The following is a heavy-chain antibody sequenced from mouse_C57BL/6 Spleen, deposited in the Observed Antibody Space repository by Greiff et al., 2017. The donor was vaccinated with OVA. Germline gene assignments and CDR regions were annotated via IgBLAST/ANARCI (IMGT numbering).Heavy chain of an antibody. D-gene: IGHD2-12*01. J-gene: IGHJ4*01. V-gene: IGHV1-80*01. CDR2: IYPGDGDT. CDR1: GYAFSSYW. Sequence: LQESGAELVKPGASVKISCKASGYAFSSYWMNWVKQRPGKGLEWIGQIYPGDGDTNYNGKFKGKATLTADKSSSTAYMQLSSLTSEDSAVYFCARELGFYYAMDYWGQGTSVTVSS. CDR3: ARELGFYYAMDY.